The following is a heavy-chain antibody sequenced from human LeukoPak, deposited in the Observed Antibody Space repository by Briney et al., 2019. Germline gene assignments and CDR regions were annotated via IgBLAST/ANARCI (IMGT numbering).Heavy chain of an antibody. D-gene: IGHD5-18*01. CDR2: ISAYNGNT. J-gene: IGHJ4*02. CDR1: GYTFTSYG. V-gene: IGHV1-18*01. CDR3: ARIPSSRGYSYGTFDY. Sequence: ASVKVSCKASGYTFTSYGISWVRQAPGQGLEWMGWISAYNGNTNYAQKLQGRVTMTTDTSTSTAYMELRSLRSDDTAVYYCARIPSSRGYSYGTFDYWGQGTLVTVSS.